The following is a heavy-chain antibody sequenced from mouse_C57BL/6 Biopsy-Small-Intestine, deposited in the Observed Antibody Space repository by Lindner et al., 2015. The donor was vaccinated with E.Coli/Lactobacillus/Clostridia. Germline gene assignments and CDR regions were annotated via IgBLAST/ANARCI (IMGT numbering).Heavy chain of an antibody. V-gene: IGHV1-81*01. Sequence: VQLQESGAELARPGASVKLSCKASGYTFASYDITWVKQRTGQGLEWIGEIYPRSDNTYYNEKFKGKATLTADTSSSTAYMELRSLTSEDSAVYFCARKDDGSGSFAYWGQGALVTVSA. J-gene: IGHJ3*01. CDR3: ARKDDGSGSFAY. CDR2: IYPRSDNT. D-gene: IGHD3-2*02. CDR1: GYTFASYD.